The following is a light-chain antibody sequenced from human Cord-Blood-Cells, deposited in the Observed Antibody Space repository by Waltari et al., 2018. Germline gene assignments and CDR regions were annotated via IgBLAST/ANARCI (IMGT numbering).Light chain of an antibody. J-gene: IGLJ2*01. CDR1: SSDVGGFNY. CDR3: SSYTSSSTVV. V-gene: IGLV2-14*01. CDR2: DVS. Sequence: QSALTQPACASVSPRQSIPIPCTATSSDVGGFNYVSWYQQHPGKAPKLMIYDVSNRPSGVSNRFSGSKSGNTASLTISGLQAEDEADYYCSSYTSSSTVVFGGGTKLTVL.